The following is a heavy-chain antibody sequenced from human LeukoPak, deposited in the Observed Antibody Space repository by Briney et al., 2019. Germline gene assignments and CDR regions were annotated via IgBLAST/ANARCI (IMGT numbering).Heavy chain of an antibody. J-gene: IGHJ5*02. D-gene: IGHD3-10*01. CDR2: ISWNSGSI. CDR1: GFTFDDYA. CDR3: AKDNVLLWFGEPLGWFDP. V-gene: IGHV3-9*01. Sequence: PGGSLRLSCAASGFTFDDYAMHWVRQAPGKGLEWVSGISWNSGSIGYADSVKGRFTISRDNAKNSLYLQMNSLRAEDTALYYCAKDNVLLWFGEPLGWFDPWGQGTLVTVSS.